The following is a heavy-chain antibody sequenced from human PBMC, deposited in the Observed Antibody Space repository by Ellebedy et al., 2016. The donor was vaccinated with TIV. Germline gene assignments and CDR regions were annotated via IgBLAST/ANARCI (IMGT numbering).Heavy chain of an antibody. CDR2: ISGRGEST. J-gene: IGHJ5*02. Sequence: GESLKISCATSGFIFSDYAISWVRQPPGKGLEWVSTISGRGESTFAADSVKGRFTLSRDFSKRSVYLQMTSLSAEDTAVYFCATRGNSIGWFADWGQGTLVTVSS. D-gene: IGHD2/OR15-2a*01. CDR3: ATRGNSIGWFAD. V-gene: IGHV3-23*01. CDR1: GFIFSDYA.